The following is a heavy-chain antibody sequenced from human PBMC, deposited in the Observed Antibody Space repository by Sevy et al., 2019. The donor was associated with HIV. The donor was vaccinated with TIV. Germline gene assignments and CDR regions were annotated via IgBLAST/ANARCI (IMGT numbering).Heavy chain of an antibody. J-gene: IGHJ5*02. Sequence: GGSLRFSCVGSGFTFSRHAMHWVRQAPGKGLEWVAVILYDGSNKYYADSVKGRFTISRDNSKNTLDLEMNSLRPEDTAVYYCARSAVAGIEAWFDPWGLGTLVTVSS. D-gene: IGHD6-19*01. CDR1: GFTFSRHA. CDR3: ARSAVAGIEAWFDP. V-gene: IGHV3-30-3*01. CDR2: ILYDGSNK.